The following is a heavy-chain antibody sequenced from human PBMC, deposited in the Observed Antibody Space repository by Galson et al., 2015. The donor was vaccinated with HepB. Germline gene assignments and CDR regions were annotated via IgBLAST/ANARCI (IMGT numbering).Heavy chain of an antibody. CDR3: ARGVPGGSLGWFWFGP. Sequence: SVKVSCKASGYTFTRYDIHWVRQATGQGLEWMGWMNPNSGNTGYGQKFQGRVTMTTNTSISTAYMELRSLRSEDTAVFYCARGVPGGSLGWFWFGPWGQGPRVTVSS. CDR1: GYTFTRYD. D-gene: IGHD1-26*01. J-gene: IGHJ5*02. CDR2: MNPNSGNT. V-gene: IGHV1-8*01.